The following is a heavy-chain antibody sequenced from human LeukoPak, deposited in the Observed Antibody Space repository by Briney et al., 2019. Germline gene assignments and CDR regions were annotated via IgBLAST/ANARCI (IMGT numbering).Heavy chain of an antibody. CDR1: GFTFSSYS. CDR3: AKDRQGGGDY. CDR2: ISGSGGST. V-gene: IGHV3-23*01. J-gene: IGHJ4*02. D-gene: IGHD1-26*01. Sequence: GGSLRLSCAASGFTFSSYSMNWVRQAPGKGLEWVSAISGSGGSTYYADSVKGRFTISRDNSKNTLYLQMNSLRAEDTAVYYCAKDRQGGGDYWGQGTLVTVSS.